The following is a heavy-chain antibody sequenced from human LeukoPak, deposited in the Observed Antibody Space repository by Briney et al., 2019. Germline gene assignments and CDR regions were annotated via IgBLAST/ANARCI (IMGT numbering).Heavy chain of an antibody. CDR3: TREGTASTGIGPYDF. CDR1: GYNFTTFG. Sequence: ASVKVSCKASGYNFTTFGISWVRQAPGQGLEWLGWISGYNGNTKYIQNVQGRITMTTDMSASTAYMELRSLTSDDTAVYYCTREGTASTGIGPYDFWGQGTLVTVSS. V-gene: IGHV1-18*01. CDR2: ISGYNGNT. J-gene: IGHJ4*02. D-gene: IGHD6-13*01.